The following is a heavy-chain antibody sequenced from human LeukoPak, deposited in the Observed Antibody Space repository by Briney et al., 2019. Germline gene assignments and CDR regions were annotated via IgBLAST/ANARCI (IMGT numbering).Heavy chain of an antibody. CDR2: INPSGGST. J-gene: IGHJ4*02. D-gene: IGHD1-26*01. Sequence: ASVKVSCKASGYTFTSYYMHWVRQAPGQGLEWMGIINPSGGSTSYAQKLQGRVTMTTDTSTSTAYMELRSLRSDDTAVYYCAREQSPWEGLGASFDNWGQGTLVTVSS. V-gene: IGHV1-46*01. CDR1: GYTFTSYY. CDR3: AREQSPWEGLGASFDN.